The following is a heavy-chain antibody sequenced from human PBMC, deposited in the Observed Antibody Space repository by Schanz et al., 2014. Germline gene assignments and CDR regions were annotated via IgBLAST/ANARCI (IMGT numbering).Heavy chain of an antibody. D-gene: IGHD1-1*01. CDR1: GGSISSGGYS. CDR3: ARGGRTTYNYYYGMDV. V-gene: IGHV4-30-4*07. Sequence: QVQLQESGPGLVKPSQTLSLTCAVSGGSISSGGYSWNWIRQPPGKGLEWIVYIYYSGGTYYNPALKSRFTISVDTPKNQFPLKLSSVPAADTAVYYCARGGRTTYNYYYGMDVWGQGTTVTVSS. CDR2: IYYSGGT. J-gene: IGHJ6*02.